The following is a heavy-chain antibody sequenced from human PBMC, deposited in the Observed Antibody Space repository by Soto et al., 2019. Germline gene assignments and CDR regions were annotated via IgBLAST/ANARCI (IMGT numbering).Heavy chain of an antibody. CDR2: IIPFFETA. V-gene: IGHV1-69*06. Sequence: QVQLMQSGAEVKKPGSSVTVSCKASGDSFSKYAISWLRQAPGQGLECMVVIIPFFETAKYAQDFQGRVTITADKSTNTDDMEQNSLRSADTAVYYCARALSTHLDWGDFYYAMNVWGQGTTDTVS. CDR3: ARALSTHLDWGDFYYAMNV. CDR1: GDSFSKYA. D-gene: IGHD7-27*01. J-gene: IGHJ6*02.